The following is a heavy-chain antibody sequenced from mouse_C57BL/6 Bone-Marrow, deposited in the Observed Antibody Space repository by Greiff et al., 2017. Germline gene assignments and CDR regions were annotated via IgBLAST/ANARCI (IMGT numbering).Heavy chain of an antibody. D-gene: IGHD2-3*01. CDR2: IYPGDGDT. CDR1: GYAFSSSW. J-gene: IGHJ2*01. CDR3: ARNGYFLLDD. Sequence: VQLQQSGPELVKPGASVKISCKASGYAFSSSWMNWVKQRPGKGLEWIGRIYPGDGDTTYNGTFKGKATLTADKSSSTAYMQLSSLTSEDSAVYFCARNGYFLLDDWGQGTTLTVSS. V-gene: IGHV1-82*01.